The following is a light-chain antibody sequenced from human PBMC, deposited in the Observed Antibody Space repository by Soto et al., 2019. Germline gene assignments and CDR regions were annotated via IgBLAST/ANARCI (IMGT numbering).Light chain of an antibody. J-gene: IGKJ2*01. Sequence: DIQMTQSPSSLSASVGDRVTITCRASQSISSYLNWYQQKPGKAPKLLIYAASSLQSGVPSRFSGSESGTDFTLTISSLQPEDFATYYCQQSYSTPYTFAQGTKLEIK. CDR2: AAS. V-gene: IGKV1-39*01. CDR3: QQSYSTPYT. CDR1: QSISSY.